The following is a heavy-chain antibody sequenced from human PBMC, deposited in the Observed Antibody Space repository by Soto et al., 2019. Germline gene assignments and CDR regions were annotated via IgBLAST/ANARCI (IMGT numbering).Heavy chain of an antibody. J-gene: IGHJ5*02. CDR2: INPNSGGT. CDR1: GYTFTGYY. Sequence: ASVKVSCKASGYTFTGYYMHWVRQAPGQGLEWMGWINPNSGGTNYAQKFQGRVTMTRDTSISTAYMELSRLRSDDTAVYYCARDTSYSYFLNWLDPWGEGTLVTVYS. D-gene: IGHD3-10*01. V-gene: IGHV1-2*02. CDR3: ARDTSYSYFLNWLDP.